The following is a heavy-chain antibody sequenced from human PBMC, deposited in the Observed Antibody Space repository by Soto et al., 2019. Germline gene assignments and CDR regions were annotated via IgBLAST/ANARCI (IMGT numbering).Heavy chain of an antibody. D-gene: IGHD6-19*01. CDR2: IYWNDDK. V-gene: IGHV2-5*01. Sequence: RTVAKECTFCGFSLNNSRLGVGWIRQPPGKALEWLALIYWNDDKRYSPSLKARLTITKDTSKNQVVLTMTNMDPVDTATYDCADRPSGWSLFDYLRNGTPDPVSS. CDR1: GFSLNNSRLG. J-gene: IGHJ4*01. CDR3: ADRPSGWSLFDY.